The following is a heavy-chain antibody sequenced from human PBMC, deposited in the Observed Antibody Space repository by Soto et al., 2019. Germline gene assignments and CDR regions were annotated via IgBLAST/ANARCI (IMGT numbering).Heavy chain of an antibody. CDR2: ISSNGGST. V-gene: IGHV3-64*02. J-gene: IGHJ4*02. D-gene: IGHD3-3*01. CDR1: GFTFSSYA. Sequence: GGSLRLSCAASGFTFSSYAMHWVRQAPGKGLEYVSAISSNGGSTYYADSVKGRFTISRDNSKNTLYLQMNSLRAEDTAVYYCARTTGYYDFWRGYYLWGQGTLVTVSS. CDR3: ARTTGYYDFWRGYYL.